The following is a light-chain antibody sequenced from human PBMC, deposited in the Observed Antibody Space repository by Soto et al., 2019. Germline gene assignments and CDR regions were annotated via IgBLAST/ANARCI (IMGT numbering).Light chain of an antibody. CDR3: QQYDTYSRT. V-gene: IGKV1-5*03. Sequence: DIQMTQSPSSLSASVGDRVTITCRASQDIRNWLAWYQQKPGKAPQVLIYKASTLETGVPSRFSGSGSGTEFTLTISSLQPVDFATYYCQQYDTYSRTFGPGTKVEIK. CDR2: KAS. CDR1: QDIRNW. J-gene: IGKJ1*01.